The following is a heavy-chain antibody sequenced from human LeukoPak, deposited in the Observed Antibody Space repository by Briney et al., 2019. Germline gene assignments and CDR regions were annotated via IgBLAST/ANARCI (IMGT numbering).Heavy chain of an antibody. J-gene: IGHJ4*02. D-gene: IGHD4-17*01. CDR1: GYIFTSYW. Sequence: GESLKISCKGSGYIFTSYWIGWVRQMPGKGLEWMGIIYPGDSDTRYSPSFQGQVTISADKSISTAYLQWSSLKASDTAMYYCASSNDYGDHVPDYWGQGTLVTVSS. CDR2: IYPGDSDT. CDR3: ASSNDYGDHVPDY. V-gene: IGHV5-51*01.